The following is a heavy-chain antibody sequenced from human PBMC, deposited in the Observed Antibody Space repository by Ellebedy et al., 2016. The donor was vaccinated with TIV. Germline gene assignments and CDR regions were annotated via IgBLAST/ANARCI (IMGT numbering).Heavy chain of an antibody. CDR2: ISGRGDDT. J-gene: IGHJ6*02. D-gene: IGHD1-26*01. CDR3: VKLHLYGGSYYANYYYYGMDV. CDR1: EFTFSTFA. Sequence: GGSLRLSXAPSEFTFSTFAMSWVRQAPGKGLEWVSAISGRGDDTYYADSVKGRFTISRDPSKNSLYMQMNSLRAEDTAVYYCVKLHLYGGSYYANYYYYGMDVWGQGTTVTVSS. V-gene: IGHV3-23*01.